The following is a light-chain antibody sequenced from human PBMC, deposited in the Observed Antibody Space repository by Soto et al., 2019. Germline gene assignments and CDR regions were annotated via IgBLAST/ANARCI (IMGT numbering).Light chain of an antibody. J-gene: IGKJ1*01. CDR3: QQYGSSPRT. Sequence: EIVLTQSPDTLSLSPGERATLSCRASQSVSSSCLAWYQQKPGQAPRLLIYGASSRATGIPDRFSGSGSGTDFTLTISRLEPEDFVVYYCQQYGSSPRTFGQGTKVEI. CDR2: GAS. V-gene: IGKV3-20*01. CDR1: QSVSSSC.